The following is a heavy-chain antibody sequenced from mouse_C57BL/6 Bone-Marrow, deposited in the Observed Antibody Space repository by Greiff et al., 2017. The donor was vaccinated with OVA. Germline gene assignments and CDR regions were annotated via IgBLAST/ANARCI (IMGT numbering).Heavy chain of an antibody. CDR3: ARDTFAY. CDR2: IDPETGGT. V-gene: IGHV1-15*01. D-gene: IGHD5-1-1*01. CDR1: GYTFTDYE. Sequence: QVQLQQSGAELVRPGASVTLSCKASGYTFTDYEMHWVKQTPVHGLEWIGAIDPETGGTAYNQKFKGKAILTVDKSSSTAYMQLSSLTSEDSAVYYCARDTFAYWGQGTLVTVSA. J-gene: IGHJ3*01.